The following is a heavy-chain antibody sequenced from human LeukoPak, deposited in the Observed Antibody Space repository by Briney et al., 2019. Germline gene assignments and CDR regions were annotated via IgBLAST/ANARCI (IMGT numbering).Heavy chain of an antibody. Sequence: SETLSLTCTVSGSSISSADYYWTWIRQPPGKGLEWIGYIYYTGTTYYNPSLKSRLTMSVDTSKNQFSLKLSSVTAADTAVYYCARYCGATDCGWFDPWGQGTLVTVSS. V-gene: IGHV4-30-4*01. J-gene: IGHJ5*02. CDR3: ARYCGATDCGWFDP. CDR2: IYYTGTT. CDR1: GSSISSADYY. D-gene: IGHD2-21*01.